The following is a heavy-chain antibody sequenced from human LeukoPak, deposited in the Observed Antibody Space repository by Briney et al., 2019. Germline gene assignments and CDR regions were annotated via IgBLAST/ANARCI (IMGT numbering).Heavy chain of an antibody. CDR3: ARDLGDTYGSVGDFDY. J-gene: IGHJ4*02. CDR1: GYTFTGYY. D-gene: IGHD3-10*01. V-gene: IGHV1-2*02. Sequence: ASVKVSCKASGYTFTGYYMHWVRRAPGQGLEWMGWINPDSGGTIYAQNFQGRVTMTRDTSISTAYMELSSLRSDDTAMYYCARDLGDTYGSVGDFDYWGQGTLVTVSS. CDR2: INPDSGGT.